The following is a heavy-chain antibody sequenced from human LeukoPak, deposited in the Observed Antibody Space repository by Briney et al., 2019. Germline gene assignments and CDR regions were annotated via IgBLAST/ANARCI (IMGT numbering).Heavy chain of an antibody. Sequence: GGSLRLSCAASGFTFSSYAMSWVRQAPGKGLEWVSFISGSGGSTYYGDSVKGRFTIFRDNSKNTLYLQMYSLRAEDTAVYYCAKDGGIGKGAFDIWGQGTMVTVSS. CDR1: GFTFSSYA. CDR2: ISGSGGST. V-gene: IGHV3-23*01. J-gene: IGHJ3*02. D-gene: IGHD2-15*01. CDR3: AKDGGIGKGAFDI.